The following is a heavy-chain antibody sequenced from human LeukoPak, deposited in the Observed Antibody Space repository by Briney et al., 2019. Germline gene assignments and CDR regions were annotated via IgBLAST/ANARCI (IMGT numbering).Heavy chain of an antibody. J-gene: IGHJ3*02. CDR3: ARRVGWNAFDI. V-gene: IGHV4-61*02. CDR1: GGSITGGNYD. CDR2: IYTSGST. Sequence: SQTLSLTCTLSGGSITGGNYDWSWVRQPAGKGLEWIGRIYTSGSTNYNPSLKSRVAISLDTSKNQVSLKLISVTAADTAIYYCARRVGWNAFDIWGQGTVVTVSS. D-gene: IGHD1-26*01.